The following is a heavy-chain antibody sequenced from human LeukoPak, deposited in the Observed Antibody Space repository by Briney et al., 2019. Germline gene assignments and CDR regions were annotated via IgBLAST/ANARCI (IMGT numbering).Heavy chain of an antibody. CDR3: ARDHLWSHES. J-gene: IGHJ5*02. D-gene: IGHD3-3*01. CDR1: GFTFSTYW. V-gene: IGHV3-7*01. CDR2: VSPDGSGN. Sequence: PGGSLRLSCAAPGFTFSTYWMNWVRQAPGKGLEWVAIVSPDGSGNHYVDSVKGRFIISRDNASGDKAKNSLFLQMNSLRAEDTAVYYCARDHLWSHESWGQGALVTVSS.